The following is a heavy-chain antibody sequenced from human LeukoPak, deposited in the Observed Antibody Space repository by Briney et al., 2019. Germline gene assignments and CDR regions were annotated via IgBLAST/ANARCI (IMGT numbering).Heavy chain of an antibody. D-gene: IGHD3-22*01. J-gene: IGHJ4*02. CDR2: IRGTDGTT. V-gene: IGHV3-23*01. CDR1: GFTFSNYA. Sequence: GGSLRLSCAASGFTFSNYAMTWVRQAPGKGLEWVSGIRGTDGTTYYADSVKGRFTISRDNSKNTLYLQMNSLRAEDTAVYFCAKFYDSGGYYHFDYWGQGTLVTVSS. CDR3: AKFYDSGGYYHFDY.